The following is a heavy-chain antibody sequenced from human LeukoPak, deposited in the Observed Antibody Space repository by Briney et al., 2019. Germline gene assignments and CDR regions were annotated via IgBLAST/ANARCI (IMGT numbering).Heavy chain of an antibody. J-gene: IGHJ5*02. CDR2: IYTSGST. Sequence: SETLSLTCTVSGGSISSGSYYWSWIRQPAGKGLEWIGRIYTSGSTNYNPSLKSRVTISVDTSKNQFSLKLSSVTAADTAVYYCARSDFWSGYAADPWGQGTLVTVSS. V-gene: IGHV4-61*02. CDR1: GGSISSGSYY. D-gene: IGHD3-3*01. CDR3: ARSDFWSGYAADP.